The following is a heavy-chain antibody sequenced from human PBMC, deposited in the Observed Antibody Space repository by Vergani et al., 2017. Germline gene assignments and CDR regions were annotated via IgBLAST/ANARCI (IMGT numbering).Heavy chain of an antibody. CDR1: GFTFSSYS. CDR3: ATVIARYSSSWYRNYYYGMDV. J-gene: IGHJ6*02. CDR2: ISSSSSXI. D-gene: IGHD6-13*01. Sequence: EVQLVESGGGLVKPGGSLRLSCAASGFTFSSYSMNWVRQAPGKGLEWVSSISSSSSXIYYADSVKGRFTISRDNAKNSLYLQMNSLRAEDTAVYYCATVIARYSSSWYRNYYYGMDVWGQGTTVTVSS. V-gene: IGHV3-21*01.